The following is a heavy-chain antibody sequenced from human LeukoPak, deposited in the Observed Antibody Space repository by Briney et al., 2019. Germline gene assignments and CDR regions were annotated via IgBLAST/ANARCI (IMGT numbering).Heavy chain of an antibody. CDR1: GGSISSYY. J-gene: IGHJ5*02. V-gene: IGHV4-59*01. CDR3: ARVHSGVVPAAINWFDP. Sequence: SETLSLTCTVSGGSISSYYWSWIRQPPGKGLEWIGHIYYSGSTNYNPPLKSRVTISVDTSKNQFSLKLSSVTAADTAVYYCARVHSGVVPAAINWFDPWGQGTLVTVSS. CDR2: IYYSGST. D-gene: IGHD2-2*02.